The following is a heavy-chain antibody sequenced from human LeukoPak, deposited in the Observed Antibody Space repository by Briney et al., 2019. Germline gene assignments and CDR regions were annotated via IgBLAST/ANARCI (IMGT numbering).Heavy chain of an antibody. CDR1: GGSINSTRYY. Sequence: SETLSLTCTVPGGSINSTRYYWGWIRQPPGKGLEWIGSIYYSGNTYYNPSLKSRVTISVDTSKNQFSLKLSSVTAADTAVYYCARLWSGYRPPDYWGQGTLVTVSS. D-gene: IGHD3-3*01. J-gene: IGHJ4*02. CDR3: ARLWSGYRPPDY. CDR2: IYYSGNT. V-gene: IGHV4-39*01.